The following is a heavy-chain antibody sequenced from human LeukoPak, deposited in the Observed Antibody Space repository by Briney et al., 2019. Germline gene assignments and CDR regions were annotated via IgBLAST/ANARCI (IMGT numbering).Heavy chain of an antibody. Sequence: SETLSLTCTVSGGSISSYYWSWIRQPPGKGLEWIGYIYYSGSTNYSPSLKSRVTISVDTSKNQFSLKLSSVTAADTAVYYCAGGGFSIVGATTLDYWGQGTLVTVSS. J-gene: IGHJ4*02. CDR3: AGGGFSIVGATTLDY. CDR1: GGSISSYY. CDR2: IYYSGST. V-gene: IGHV4-59*01. D-gene: IGHD1-26*01.